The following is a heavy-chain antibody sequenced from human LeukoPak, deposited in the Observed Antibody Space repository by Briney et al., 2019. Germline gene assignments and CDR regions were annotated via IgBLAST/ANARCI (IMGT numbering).Heavy chain of an antibody. CDR1: GFTFSIYV. J-gene: IGHJ4*02. D-gene: IGHD6-19*01. Sequence: GGSLRLSCAASGFTFSIYVMTWVRQAPGKGLEWVSAISGSAGTIHHADSVKGRFTISRDNSKNTLYLQMNSLRDEDTALYYCAKAGIGVVGYFDYWGQGTLVTVSS. V-gene: IGHV3-23*01. CDR3: AKAGIGVVGYFDY. CDR2: ISGSAGTI.